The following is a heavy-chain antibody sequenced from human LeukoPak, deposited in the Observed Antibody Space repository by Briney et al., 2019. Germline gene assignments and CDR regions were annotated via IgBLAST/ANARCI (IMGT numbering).Heavy chain of an antibody. CDR2: ISAYNGNT. V-gene: IGHV1-18*01. Sequence: ASVKVSCKASGYTFTSYGISWVRQAPGQGLEWMGWISAYNGNTNYAQKLQGRVTMTTDTSTSTAYMELRSLRSDDTAVYYCARVSSRVRKYSSSWYMFDPWGQGTLVTVSS. CDR3: ARVSSRVRKYSSSWYMFDP. J-gene: IGHJ5*02. D-gene: IGHD6-13*01. CDR1: GYTFTSYG.